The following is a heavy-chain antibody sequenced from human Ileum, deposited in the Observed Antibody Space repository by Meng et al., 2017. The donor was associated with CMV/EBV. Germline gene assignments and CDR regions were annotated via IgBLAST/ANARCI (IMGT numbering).Heavy chain of an antibody. D-gene: IGHD2/OR15-2a*01. Sequence: GESLKISCAASGFTVSNNYMTWVRQAPGKGLEWVSVIYSGGNTYYADSVKGRFTISRDNSKNTLYLQMNSLRAEDTAMYYCARVTFPTEHGYWGRGTLVTVSS. J-gene: IGHJ4*02. CDR2: IYSGGNT. CDR3: ARVTFPTEHGY. V-gene: IGHV3-53*01. CDR1: GFTVSNNY.